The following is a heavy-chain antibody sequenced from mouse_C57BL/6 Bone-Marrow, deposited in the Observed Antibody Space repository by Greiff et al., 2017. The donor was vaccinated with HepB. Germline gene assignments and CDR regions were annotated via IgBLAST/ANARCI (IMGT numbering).Heavy chain of an antibody. D-gene: IGHD2-3*01. CDR2: FYPGSGSI. V-gene: IGHV1-62-2*01. J-gene: IGHJ3*01. Sequence: QVQLQQSGAELVKPGASVKLSCKASGYTFTEYTIPWVRRRSGQGLEWIGWFYPGSGSIKYNEKFKDKATLTADKSSSTVYMELSRWTSEDSAVYFCARHGERAYDGYPWFAYWGQGTLVTVSA. CDR3: ARHGERAYDGYPWFAY. CDR1: GYTFTEYT.